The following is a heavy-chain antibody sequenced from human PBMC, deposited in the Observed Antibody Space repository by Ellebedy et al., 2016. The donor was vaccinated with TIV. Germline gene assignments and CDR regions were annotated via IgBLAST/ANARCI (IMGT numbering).Heavy chain of an antibody. CDR2: ISAHGTNT. CDR3: ARVVTGNSPYY. J-gene: IGHJ4*02. V-gene: IGHV1-18*01. D-gene: IGHD2-21*02. Sequence: ASVKVSCXASGYSFTTYGITWVRQAPGQGLEWMGWISAHGTNTNYAQKFQGRDTLTTESSTSTAYMEMGSLRSDDTAVYYCARVVTGNSPYYWGQGTLVTVSS. CDR1: GYSFTTYG.